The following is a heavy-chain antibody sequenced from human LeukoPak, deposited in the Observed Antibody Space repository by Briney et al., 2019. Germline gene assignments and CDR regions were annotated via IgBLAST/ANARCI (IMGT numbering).Heavy chain of an antibody. CDR1: GYSISSGYY. CDR2: IYHSGST. J-gene: IGHJ3*02. Sequence: SETLSLTCAVSGYSISSGYYWGWIRQPPGKGLEWIGSIYHSGSTYYNPSVKSRVTISVDTSKNQFSLKLSSVTAADTAVYYCARRDGPIDAFDIWGQGTMVTVSS. V-gene: IGHV4-38-2*01. CDR3: ARRDGPIDAFDI.